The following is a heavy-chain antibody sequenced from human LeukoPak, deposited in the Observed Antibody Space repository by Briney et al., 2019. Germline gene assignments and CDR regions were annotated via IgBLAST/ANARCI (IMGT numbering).Heavy chain of an antibody. V-gene: IGHV3-23*01. Sequence: PGGSLRLSCAASGFTFSSYAMSWVRQAPGKGLEWVSAISGSGGSTYYADSVKGRFTISRDNSKNTLYLQMNSLRAEDTAVYYCAKAGYNWNDAEVDYWGQGTLVTVSS. CDR3: AKAGYNWNDAEVDY. J-gene: IGHJ4*02. D-gene: IGHD1-1*01. CDR1: GFTFSSYA. CDR2: ISGSGGST.